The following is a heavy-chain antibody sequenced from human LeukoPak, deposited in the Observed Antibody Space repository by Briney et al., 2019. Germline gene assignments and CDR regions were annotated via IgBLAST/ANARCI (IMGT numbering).Heavy chain of an antibody. CDR2: IYTSGTT. J-gene: IGHJ5*02. D-gene: IGHD6-13*01. V-gene: IGHV4-61*02. CDR1: GGSISSGNYY. CDR3: ARDSSSSWYLSCWFDP. Sequence: PSETLSLTCTVSGGSISSGNYYYSWIRQPAGKGLEWLGRIYTSGTTDYNPSLKSRVTISVDTSKNQFSLKLSSVTAADTAVYFCARDSSSSWYLSCWFDPWGQGTLVTVSS.